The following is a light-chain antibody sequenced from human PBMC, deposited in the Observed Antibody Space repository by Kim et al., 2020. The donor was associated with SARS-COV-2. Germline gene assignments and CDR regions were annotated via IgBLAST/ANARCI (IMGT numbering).Light chain of an antibody. V-gene: IGKV1-5*03. CDR3: KQYETYWT. CDR2: QAS. Sequence: DIQMTQSPSTLSAFVGNRVTITCRASQSVDSWLAWYQQKPGKAPKLLLYQASKLASGVSSRFSGRGSGTDFTLTISNLQPDDSAIYYCKQYETYWTFGPGTKVDIK. CDR1: QSVDSW. J-gene: IGKJ1*01.